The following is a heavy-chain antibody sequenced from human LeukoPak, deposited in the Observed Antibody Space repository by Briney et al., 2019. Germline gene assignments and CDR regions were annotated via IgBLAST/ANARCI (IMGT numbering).Heavy chain of an antibody. V-gene: IGHV4-34*01. J-gene: IGHJ4*02. Sequence: PSETLSLTCAVYGGSFSGYYWSWIRQPPGKGLEWIGEINHSGSTNYNPSLKSRVTISVDTSKNQFSMKLYSVTAADTAVYFCARGSGRRYFDYWGQGTLLTVSS. CDR2: INHSGST. D-gene: IGHD2-8*02. CDR3: ARGSGRRYFDY. CDR1: GGSFSGYY.